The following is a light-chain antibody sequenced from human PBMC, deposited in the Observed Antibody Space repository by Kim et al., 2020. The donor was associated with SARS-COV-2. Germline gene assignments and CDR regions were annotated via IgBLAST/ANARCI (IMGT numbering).Light chain of an antibody. CDR2: GVS. CDR1: QSVSTS. J-gene: IGKJ1*01. CDR3: QQYSDWPQT. V-gene: IGKV3-11*01. Sequence: LSPGGGATLSCRASQSVSTSIAWYQQRRGQPPRLLVYGVSNRATGIPARFSGSGSGTDFTLTISSLEPEDFAVYYCQQYSDWPQTFGQGTKVDIK.